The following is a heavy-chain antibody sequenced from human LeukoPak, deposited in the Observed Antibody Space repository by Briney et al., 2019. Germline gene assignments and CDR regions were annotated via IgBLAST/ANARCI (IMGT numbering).Heavy chain of an antibody. D-gene: IGHD6-19*01. CDR2: ISYDGSNK. Sequence: SGGSLRLSCAASGFTFSSYAMHWVRQAPGKGLEWVAVISYDGSNKYYADSVKGRFTISRDNSKNTLYLQMNGLRAEDTAVYYCAREGSSGCVDYWGQGTLVTVSS. V-gene: IGHV3-30*04. CDR1: GFTFSSYA. CDR3: AREGSSGCVDY. J-gene: IGHJ4*02.